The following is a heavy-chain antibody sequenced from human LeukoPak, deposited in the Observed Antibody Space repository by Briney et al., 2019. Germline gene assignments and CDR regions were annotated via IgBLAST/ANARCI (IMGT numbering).Heavy chain of an antibody. D-gene: IGHD6-19*01. J-gene: IGHJ4*02. V-gene: IGHV1-18*01. CDR3: ARDPLGAVAGNWDY. Sequence: GASVKVSCKASGYTFTSYGISWVPQAPGQGLEWMGWISAYNGNTNYAQKLQCRVTMTTDTSTSTAYMELRSLTSDDTAVYYCARDPLGAVAGNWDYWGQGTLVTVSS. CDR2: ISAYNGNT. CDR1: GYTFTSYG.